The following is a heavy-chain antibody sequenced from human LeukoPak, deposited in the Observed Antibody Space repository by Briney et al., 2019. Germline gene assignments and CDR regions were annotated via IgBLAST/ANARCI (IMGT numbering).Heavy chain of an antibody. CDR2: IKQDGSEE. J-gene: IGHJ4*02. V-gene: IGHV3-7*01. Sequence: GGSLRLSCAASGFTFSLYWMNWVRRAPGKGLEWVANIKQDGSEEHYVDSVKGRFIISRDNAKNSLYLQMNSLRAEDTAVYYCARDRGSGSYYSQDWGQGTLVTVSS. CDR3: ARDRGSGSYYSQD. CDR1: GFTFSLYW. D-gene: IGHD3-10*01.